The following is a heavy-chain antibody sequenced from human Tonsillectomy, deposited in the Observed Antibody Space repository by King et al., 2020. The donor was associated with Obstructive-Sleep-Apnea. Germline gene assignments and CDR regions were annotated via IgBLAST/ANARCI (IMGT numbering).Heavy chain of an antibody. CDR3: AKDGSSTTSYYYFDY. D-gene: IGHD2-2*01. CDR2: ISWNSGSI. J-gene: IGHJ4*01. V-gene: IGHV3-9*01. CDR1: GFTFDDYA. Sequence: VQLVESGGGLVQPGRSLRLSCAASGFTFDDYAMHWIRQAPGKGLEWVSGISWNSGSIGYADSVKGRFTISRDNAKNSLYLQMNSLRAEDTALYYCAKDGSSTTSYYYFDYWGHGALVTVSS.